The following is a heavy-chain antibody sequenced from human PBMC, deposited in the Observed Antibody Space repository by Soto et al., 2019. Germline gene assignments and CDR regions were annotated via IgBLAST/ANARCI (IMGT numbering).Heavy chain of an antibody. Sequence: PGGSLRLSCVGSGFTFSDSVMAWVRQAPGKGLGWLSVMSGDGRTRYALSVTGRFTISRDNSKNTLYLQMRSLGAEDAAAYYCVKWHTSNFDSLPFTGFAFWGQGTQVTVSS. J-gene: IGHJ4*02. D-gene: IGHD3-22*01. V-gene: IGHV3-23*01. CDR3: VKWHTSNFDSLPFTGFAF. CDR1: GFTFSDSV. CDR2: MSGDGRT.